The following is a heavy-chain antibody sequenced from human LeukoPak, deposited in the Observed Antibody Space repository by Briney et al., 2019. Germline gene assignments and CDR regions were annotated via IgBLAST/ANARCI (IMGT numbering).Heavy chain of an antibody. D-gene: IGHD2-21*01. J-gene: IGHJ4*02. CDR2: IKQDGSGL. V-gene: IGHV3-7*03. CDR3: ARDPSIEGYFDY. CDR1: GFTFNNYW. Sequence: GGSLRLSCAASGFTFNNYWMSWVRQAPGKGLEWVANIKQDGSGLYYVESVKGRFTISRDNAKNSLYLRMTSLRAEDTAVYYCARDPSIEGYFDYWGQGTLVTVSS.